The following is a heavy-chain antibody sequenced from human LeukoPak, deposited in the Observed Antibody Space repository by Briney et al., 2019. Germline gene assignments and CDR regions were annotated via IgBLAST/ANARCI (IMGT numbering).Heavy chain of an antibody. V-gene: IGHV1-69*05. CDR1: GGTFSGYA. D-gene: IGHD1-26*01. J-gene: IGHJ4*02. CDR2: GIPIFGRA. CDR3: ARSVALATRWYFDY. Sequence: SVKVSCKASGGTFSGYAISGVRQAPGQGREWMGGGIPIFGRANYAQKFPGRVTITTDESPSTAYTGLSSLRSEETAECYCARSVALATRWYFDYWGQGTLVTVSS.